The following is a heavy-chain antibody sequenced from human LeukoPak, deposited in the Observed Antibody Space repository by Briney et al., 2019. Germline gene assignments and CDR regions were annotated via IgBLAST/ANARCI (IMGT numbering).Heavy chain of an antibody. D-gene: IGHD6-19*01. V-gene: IGHV4-34*01. J-gene: IGHJ4*02. CDR3: ARTSGWYNFDY. Sequence: PSETLSLTCTVSGGSISSYYWSWIRQPPGKGLEWIGEINHSGSANYNPSLKSRVTISVDTSKNQFSLKLSSVTAADTAVYYCARTSGWYNFDYWGQGTLVTVSS. CDR2: INHSGSA. CDR1: GGSISSYY.